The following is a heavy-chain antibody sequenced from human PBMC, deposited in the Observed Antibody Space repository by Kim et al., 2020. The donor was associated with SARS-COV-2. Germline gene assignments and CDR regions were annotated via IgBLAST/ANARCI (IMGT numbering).Heavy chain of an antibody. Sequence: PVKGRFTISRDDSKNTLYLQMNSLKTEDTAVYYCTTDIGGGSYYIDAFDIWGQGTMVTVSS. V-gene: IGHV3-15*01. D-gene: IGHD1-26*01. CDR3: TTDIGGGSYYIDAFDI. J-gene: IGHJ3*02.